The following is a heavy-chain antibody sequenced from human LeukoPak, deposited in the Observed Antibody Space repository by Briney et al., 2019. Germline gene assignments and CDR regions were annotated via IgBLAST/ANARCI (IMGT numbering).Heavy chain of an antibody. J-gene: IGHJ3*02. CDR1: GGSISSYY. Sequence: SETLSLTCTVSGGSISSYYWSWIRQPAGKGLEWIGRIYTSGSTNYNPSLKSRVTMSVGTSKNQFSLKLSSVTAADTAVYYCASYGDPYEDAFDIWGQGTMVTVSS. V-gene: IGHV4-4*07. D-gene: IGHD4-17*01. CDR2: IYTSGST. CDR3: ASYGDPYEDAFDI.